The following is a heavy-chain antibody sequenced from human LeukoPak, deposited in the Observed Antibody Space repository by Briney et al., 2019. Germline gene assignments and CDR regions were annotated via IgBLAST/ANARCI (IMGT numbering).Heavy chain of an antibody. Sequence: ASVTVSCKASGYTFTGYYMHWVRQAPGQGLEWMGWINPNSGGTNYAQKFQGRVTMTRDTSISTAYMELSRLRSDDTAVYYCARDWAYCSSTSCYLPHAFDIWGQGTMVTVSS. CDR3: ARDWAYCSSTSCYLPHAFDI. D-gene: IGHD2-2*01. V-gene: IGHV1-2*02. J-gene: IGHJ3*02. CDR1: GYTFTGYY. CDR2: INPNSGGT.